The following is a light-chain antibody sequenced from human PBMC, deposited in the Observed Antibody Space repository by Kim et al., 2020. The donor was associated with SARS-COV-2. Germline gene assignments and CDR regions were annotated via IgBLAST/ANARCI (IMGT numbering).Light chain of an antibody. CDR1: QSITTF. Sequence: ASVGDRVTITCRASQSITTFLNWYEKKPGKAPQLLIYGASGLQSGVPSRFSGSGYGTEFTLTISSLQPEDFATYYCQQSHTTPWTFGQGTRVEIK. CDR3: QQSHTTPWT. V-gene: IGKV1-39*01. J-gene: IGKJ1*01. CDR2: GAS.